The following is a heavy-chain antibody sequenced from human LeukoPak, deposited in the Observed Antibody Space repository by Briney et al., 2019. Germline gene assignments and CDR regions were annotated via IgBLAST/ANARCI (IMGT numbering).Heavy chain of an antibody. D-gene: IGHD6-13*01. Sequence: KPGGSLRLSCAASGFTFSSYSMNWVRQAPGKGLEWVSSISSSSSYIYYADSVKGRFTISRDNAKNSLYLQMNSLRAEDTAVYYCARGEVAAAGKLDYWGQGTLVTVSS. CDR3: ARGEVAAAGKLDY. J-gene: IGHJ4*02. CDR2: ISSSSSYI. CDR1: GFTFSSYS. V-gene: IGHV3-21*01.